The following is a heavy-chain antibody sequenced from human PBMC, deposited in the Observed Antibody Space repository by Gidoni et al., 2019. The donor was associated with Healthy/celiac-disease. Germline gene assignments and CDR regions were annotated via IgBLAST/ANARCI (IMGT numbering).Heavy chain of an antibody. D-gene: IGHD6-19*01. CDR2: ISSSSSTI. J-gene: IGHJ4*02. CDR3: ARDSEGSGWSPGRFDY. Sequence: EVQLVESGGGLVQPGGSLCPSCAPSGFTFSSYSMNCVRQAPGKGLEWVSYISSSSSTIYYADSVKGRFTISRDNAKNSLYLQMNSLRAEDTAVYYCARDSEGSGWSPGRFDYWGQGTLVTVSA. CDR1: GFTFSSYS. V-gene: IGHV3-48*04.